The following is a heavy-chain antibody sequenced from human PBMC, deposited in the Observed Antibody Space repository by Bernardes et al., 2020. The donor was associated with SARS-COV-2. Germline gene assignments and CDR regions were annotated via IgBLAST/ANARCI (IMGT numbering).Heavy chain of an antibody. CDR1: GFDVSDYW. J-gene: IGHJ6*02. CDR2: IKRDGSET. CDR3: ARSAGMDV. V-gene: IGHV3-7*03. Sequence: GSLSRSCAGSGFDVSDYWMTWVRQAPGKGLEWVANIKRDGSETYYVDSVKGRFTISRDNAKNLVFLQMNSLRAEDTAVFYCARSAGMDVWGQGTMVTVSS.